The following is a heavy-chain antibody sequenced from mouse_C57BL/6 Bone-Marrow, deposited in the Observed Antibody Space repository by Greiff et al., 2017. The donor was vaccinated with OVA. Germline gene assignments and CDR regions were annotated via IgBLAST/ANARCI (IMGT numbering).Heavy chain of an antibody. CDR3: ARSNYSSSYVEGCAMDY. J-gene: IGHJ4*01. D-gene: IGHD1-1*01. CDR2: IWTGGGT. V-gene: IGHV2-9-1*01. CDR1: GFSLTSYA. Sequence: VKLKQSGPGLVAPSQSLSITCTVSGFSLTSYAISWVRQPPGKGLEWLGVIWTGGGTNYNSALKSRLSLSKDNSKSQVFLKRNSLQTDDTARYYCARSNYSSSYVEGCAMDYWGQGTSVTVSS.